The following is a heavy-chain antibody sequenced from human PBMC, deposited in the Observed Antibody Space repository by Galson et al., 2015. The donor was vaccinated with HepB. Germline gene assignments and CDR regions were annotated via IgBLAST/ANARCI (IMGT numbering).Heavy chain of an antibody. CDR3: ARDVGRTLALGFRVAVPVGQWDY. CDR1: GSTFSAYA. V-gene: IGHV3-23*01. J-gene: IGHJ4*02. CDR2: ISGSGDST. Sequence: SLRLSCAASGSTFSAYAMSWVRQAPGKGLEWVSAISGSGDSTYYADSVKGRFTISRDTSKSTLYLQVNSLRAEDTAVYYCARDVGRTLALGFRVAVPVGQWDYWGQGTLVTVSS. D-gene: IGHD3-22*01.